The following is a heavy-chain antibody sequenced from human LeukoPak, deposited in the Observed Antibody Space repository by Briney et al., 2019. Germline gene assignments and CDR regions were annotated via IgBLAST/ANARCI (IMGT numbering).Heavy chain of an antibody. CDR3: AKDPMVRGVIGRYFDY. V-gene: IGHV3-30*02. J-gene: IGHJ4*02. D-gene: IGHD3-10*01. CDR2: IRYDGSNK. CDR1: GFTFSSYG. Sequence: GGSPRHSCAASGFTFSSYGMHWVRQTPGKRREWVAFIRYDGSNKYYADSVKGRFTISRDNSKNTLYLEMNSLRAEDTAVYYCAKDPMVRGVIGRYFDYWGQGTLVTVSS.